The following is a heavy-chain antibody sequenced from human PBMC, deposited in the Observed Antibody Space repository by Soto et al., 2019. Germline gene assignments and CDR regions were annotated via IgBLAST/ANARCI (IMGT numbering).Heavy chain of an antibody. Sequence: QVQLVQSGAEVKKPGASVKVSCKASGYTFTSYDINWVRQATGQGLEWMGWMNPNSGNTGYAQKFQGRVTMTRNTRITTAHMVAKSLRSVAAVVEYPSEGRNSRRSRWFDPWGQGTLVSVSS. CDR3: SEGRNSRRSRWFDP. V-gene: IGHV1-8*01. D-gene: IGHD1-7*01. CDR2: MNPNSGNT. J-gene: IGHJ5*02. CDR1: GYTFTSYD.